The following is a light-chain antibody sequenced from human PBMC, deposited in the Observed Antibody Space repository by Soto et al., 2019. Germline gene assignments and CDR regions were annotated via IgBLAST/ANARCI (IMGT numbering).Light chain of an antibody. CDR2: AAS. CDR3: HQYGSSPWT. V-gene: IGKV1-39*01. J-gene: IGKJ1*01. CDR1: QSISSY. Sequence: DIQMTPSPSSLSASVVDRVTITCRASQSISSYLNWYQQKPGKAPKLLIYAASTLQSGVPSRFSGSGSGTDFTLTISRLEPEDFAVYYCHQYGSSPWTFGQGTKVDIK.